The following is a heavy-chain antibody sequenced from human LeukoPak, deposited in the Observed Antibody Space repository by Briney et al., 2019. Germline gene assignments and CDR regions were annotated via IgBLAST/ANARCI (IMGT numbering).Heavy chain of an antibody. CDR1: GGSFSGYY. CDR2: IYTSGST. Sequence: SETLPLTCAVYGGSFSGYYWGWIRQPAGKGLEWIGRIYTSGSTNYNPSLKSRVTMSVDTSKNQFSLKLSSVTAADTAVYYCARGSLLWFGENAFDIWGQGTMVTVSS. J-gene: IGHJ3*02. D-gene: IGHD3-10*01. CDR3: ARGSLLWFGENAFDI. V-gene: IGHV4-59*10.